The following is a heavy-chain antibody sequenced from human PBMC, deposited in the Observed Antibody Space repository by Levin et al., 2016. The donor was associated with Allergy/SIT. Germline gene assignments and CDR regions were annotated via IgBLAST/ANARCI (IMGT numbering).Heavy chain of an antibody. CDR1: GFTFSSYA. Sequence: GESLKISCAASGFTFSSYAMSWVRQAPGKGLEWVSAISGSGGSTYYADSVKGRFTISRDNSKNTLYLQMNSLRAEDTAVYYCARDPEGGYDSGYGMDVWGQGTTVTVSS. V-gene: IGHV3-23*01. CDR2: ISGSGGST. CDR3: ARDPEGGYDSGYGMDV. J-gene: IGHJ6*02. D-gene: IGHD5-12*01.